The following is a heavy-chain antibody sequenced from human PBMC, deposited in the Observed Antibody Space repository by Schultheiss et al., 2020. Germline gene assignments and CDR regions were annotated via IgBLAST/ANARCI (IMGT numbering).Heavy chain of an antibody. Sequence: SETLSLTCAVYGGSFSGYYWSWIRQPPGKGLEWIGEINHSGSTNYNPSLKSRVTISVDTSKNQFSLKLSSVTAADTAVYYCARQALLAVAGYNWFDPWGQGTLVTGSS. CDR3: ARQALLAVAGYNWFDP. CDR2: INHSGST. V-gene: IGHV4-34*01. D-gene: IGHD6-19*01. J-gene: IGHJ5*02. CDR1: GGSFSGYY.